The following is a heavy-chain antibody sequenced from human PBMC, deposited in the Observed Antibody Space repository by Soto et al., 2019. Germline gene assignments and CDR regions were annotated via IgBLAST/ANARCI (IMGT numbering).Heavy chain of an antibody. CDR2: IGTAGDT. V-gene: IGHV3-13*01. Sequence: EVQLVESGGGLVQPGGSLRLSCAASGFTFSSYDMHWVRQATGKGVEWVSAIGTAGDTYYPGSVKGRFTISRENAKNSLYLQMTSIRAAHTAAYYCARGLGENFDYWGQGTLVTVSS. J-gene: IGHJ4*02. CDR1: GFTFSSYD. D-gene: IGHD2-21*01. CDR3: ARGLGENFDY.